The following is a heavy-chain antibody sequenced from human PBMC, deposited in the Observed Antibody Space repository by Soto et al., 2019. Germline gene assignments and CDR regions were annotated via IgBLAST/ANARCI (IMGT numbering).Heavy chain of an antibody. CDR1: GGSISGYY. Sequence: PSETLSLTCTVSGGSISGYYWSWIRQPPGKGLEWIGYIYYSGSTNYNTSLKSRVTISVDTSKNQFSLKVNSVTAADTAVYYCAGRVVGDSHFAIWGQGTLVTVSP. CDR2: IYYSGST. J-gene: IGHJ4*02. V-gene: IGHV4-59*08. CDR3: AGRVVGDSHFAI. D-gene: IGHD1-26*01.